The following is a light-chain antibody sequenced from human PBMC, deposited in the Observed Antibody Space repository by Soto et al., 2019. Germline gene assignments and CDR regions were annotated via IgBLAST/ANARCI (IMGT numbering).Light chain of an antibody. J-gene: IGKJ1*01. V-gene: IGKV3-20*01. CDR2: GAS. CDR1: QSVSNNY. CDR3: QQYGNSSWT. Sequence: EILLKRSPGILCLSVGVSATLSCRASQSVSNNYLAWYQQKPGQAPRLLIYGASNRATGIPDRFSGSGSGTDFTLTISRLEPEDFAVYYCQQYGNSSWTFGRGTKVDI.